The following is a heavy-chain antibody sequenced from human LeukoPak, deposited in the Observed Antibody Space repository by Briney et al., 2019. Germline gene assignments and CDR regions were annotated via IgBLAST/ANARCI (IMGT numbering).Heavy chain of an antibody. J-gene: IGHJ4*02. V-gene: IGHV3-48*03. D-gene: IGHD2-15*01. CDR2: VSSSATTI. CDR1: GFIFKNYE. CDR3: ARFGYVAAVDV. Sequence: GGSLRLSCAASGFIFKNYEMNWVRQAPGGGLEWVSSVSSSATTIYYTDSVKGRFTISRDNAKNSLFLQMNSLRVEDTAVYHCARFGYVAAVDVWGQGTPVTVSS.